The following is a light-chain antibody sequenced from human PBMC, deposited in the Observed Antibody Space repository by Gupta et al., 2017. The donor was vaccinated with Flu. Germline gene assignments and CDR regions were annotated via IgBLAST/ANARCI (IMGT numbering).Light chain of an antibody. Sequence: EIVMTQFPATLSVSPGERATISCRASQSFSSSLAWYQQKPGQAPRLLIYGASTRATGIPASFSGSGSGTEFTLTISSLQCEDFAVYYCQQYDNWPPWTFGQGTKVEIK. CDR2: GAS. J-gene: IGKJ1*01. CDR1: QSFSSS. CDR3: QQYDNWPPWT. V-gene: IGKV3-15*01.